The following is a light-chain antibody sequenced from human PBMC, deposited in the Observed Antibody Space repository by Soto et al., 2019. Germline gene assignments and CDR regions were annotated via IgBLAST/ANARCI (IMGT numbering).Light chain of an antibody. CDR3: ISYTGSDTSYV. CDR1: SSDVGGYNY. CDR2: EVS. J-gene: IGLJ1*01. Sequence: QSALTQPPSASGSPGQSVAISCTGTSSDVGGYNYVAWYQQFPGNTPKLIIYEVSNRPSGVSSRFSGSKSGNTASLTISGLQSDDEADYYCISYTGSDTSYVFGTGTKLTVL. V-gene: IGLV2-14*03.